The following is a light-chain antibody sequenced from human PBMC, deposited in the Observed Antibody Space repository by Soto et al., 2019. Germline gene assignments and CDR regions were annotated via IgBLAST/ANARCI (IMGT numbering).Light chain of an antibody. Sequence: QSVLTQPASVSGSPGQSITISCTGARSDSLVSWYQQHPDKAPTVIIYEDIKRPSGVSSRFSGSRSGNTASLTISGLQDEDEADYYCCSYVDTVLFGGGTKLPVL. CDR2: EDI. V-gene: IGLV2-23*01. J-gene: IGLJ2*01. CDR3: CSYVDTVL. CDR1: RSDSL.